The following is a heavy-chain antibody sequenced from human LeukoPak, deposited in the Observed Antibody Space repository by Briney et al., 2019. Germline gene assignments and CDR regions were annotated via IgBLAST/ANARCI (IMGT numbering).Heavy chain of an antibody. D-gene: IGHD4-17*01. J-gene: IGHJ3*02. Sequence: GGSLRLSCVASGFTFSNYAMSWVRQAPGKGLEWVSAISGSGGSTYYADSVKGRFTISRDNSKNTLNLQMSSLRAEDTAVYYCAREGGDDYGDYGAFDIWGQGTMVTVSS. CDR1: GFTFSNYA. V-gene: IGHV3-23*01. CDR2: ISGSGGST. CDR3: AREGGDDYGDYGAFDI.